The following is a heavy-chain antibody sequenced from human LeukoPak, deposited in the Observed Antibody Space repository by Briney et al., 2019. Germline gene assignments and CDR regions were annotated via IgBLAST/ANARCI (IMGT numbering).Heavy chain of an antibody. D-gene: IGHD6-19*01. CDR2: IYYSGST. J-gene: IGHJ2*01. CDR1: GGSISSSSYY. Sequence: SETLSLTCTVSGGSISSSSYYWGWIRQPPGKGLEWIGSIYYSGSTHYNPSLKSRVTISVDTSKNQFSLKLSSVTAADTAVYYCARHDGEGSSGWYSYWYFDPWGRGTLVTVSS. CDR3: ARHDGEGSSGWYSYWYFDP. V-gene: IGHV4-39*01.